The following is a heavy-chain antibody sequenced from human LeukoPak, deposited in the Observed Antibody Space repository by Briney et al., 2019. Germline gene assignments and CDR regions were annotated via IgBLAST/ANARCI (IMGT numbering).Heavy chain of an antibody. V-gene: IGHV4-39*07. CDR1: GGSIXSSSYY. CDR2: IYYSGST. D-gene: IGHD2-15*01. Sequence: GGSIXSSSYYWGWLRQPPGRGLEWIGSIYYSGSTYYNPSLKRRVTISVETSKNKFSLKLSSVTAADRAIYYCARDQVSYSPXDYWGQGTLVTVSS. J-gene: IGHJ4*02. CDR3: ARDQVSYSPXDY.